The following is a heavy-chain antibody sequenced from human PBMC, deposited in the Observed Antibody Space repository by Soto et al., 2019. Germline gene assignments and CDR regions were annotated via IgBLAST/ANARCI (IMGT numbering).Heavy chain of an antibody. CDR1: GGSISSSSYY. CDR2: IYYSGST. CDR3: ARHVLTGYSSSWIDY. V-gene: IGHV4-39*01. D-gene: IGHD6-13*01. J-gene: IGHJ4*02. Sequence: QLQLQESGPGLVKPSETLSLTCTVSGGSISSSSYYWGWIRQPPGKGLEWIGSIYYSGSTYYNPSLKSRVTISVDTSKNQFSLKLSSVTAADTAVYYCARHVLTGYSSSWIDYWGQGTLVTVSS.